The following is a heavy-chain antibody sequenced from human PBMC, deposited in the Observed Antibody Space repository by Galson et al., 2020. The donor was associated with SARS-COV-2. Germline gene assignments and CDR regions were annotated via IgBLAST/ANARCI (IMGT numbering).Heavy chain of an antibody. J-gene: IGHJ4*02. V-gene: IGHV3-74*01. D-gene: IGHD2-2*01. CDR3: VRGSAAPGIDY. CDR2: IDLGGTVT. Sequence: ALHGEPLKISCAASGLSFSDYWMHWVRQGPGKGLVWVPRIDLGGTVTDYADSVKGRFTISRDNARNTLYLQMSSLRDEDTAVYYCVRGSAAPGIDYWGQGTLVSVSS. CDR1: GLSFSDYW.